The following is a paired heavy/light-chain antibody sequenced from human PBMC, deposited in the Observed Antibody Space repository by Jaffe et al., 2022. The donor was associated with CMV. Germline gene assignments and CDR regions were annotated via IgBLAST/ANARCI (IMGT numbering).Heavy chain of an antibody. V-gene: IGHV5-51*01. Sequence: EVQLVQSGAEVKKPGESLKISCKGSGYRFTNYWIGWVRQMPGKGLEWMAIIYPDDSDTKYSPSFQGQVTISVDKSISTAYLQWSSLKASDTAIYYCARQFGGYGRLFDYWGQGTPVTVSS. CDR1: GYRFTNYW. CDR2: IYPDDSDT. CDR3: ARQFGGYGRLFDY. J-gene: IGHJ4*02. D-gene: IGHD5-12*01.
Light chain of an antibody. CDR2: GVS. CDR1: QSVSSSY. CDR3: QQYGSSPGG. V-gene: IGKV3-20*01. J-gene: IGKJ3*01. Sequence: EIVLTQSPGTLSLSPGERATLSCRASQSVSSSYLAWYQQKPGQAPRLLIYGVSSRATGIPDRFSGSGSGTDFTLTISRLEPEDFAVYYCQQYGSSPGGFGPGTKVDLK.